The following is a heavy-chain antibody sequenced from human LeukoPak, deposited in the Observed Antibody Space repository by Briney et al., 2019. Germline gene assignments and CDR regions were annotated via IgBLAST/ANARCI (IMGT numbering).Heavy chain of an antibody. Sequence: ASVKVSCKASGGTFSGYAISWVRQAPGQGLEWMGGIIPIFGTANYAQKFQGRVTITADESTSTAYMELSSLRSEDTAVYYCARDSRSSSSASYWGQGTLVTVSS. CDR3: ARDSRSSSSASY. D-gene: IGHD6-6*01. J-gene: IGHJ4*02. CDR1: GGTFSGYA. V-gene: IGHV1-69*13. CDR2: IIPIFGTA.